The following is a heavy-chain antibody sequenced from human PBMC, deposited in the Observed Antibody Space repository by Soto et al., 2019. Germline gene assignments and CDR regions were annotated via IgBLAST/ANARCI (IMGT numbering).Heavy chain of an antibody. Sequence: GGSLRLSCAASGFTFSSYGMHWVRQAPGKGLEWVAVIWYDGSNKYYADSVKGRFTISRDNSKNTLYLQMNSLRAEDTAVYYCARDSRAVAGTGDAFDIWGQGTMVTVSS. CDR2: IWYDGSNK. CDR3: ARDSRAVAGTGDAFDI. D-gene: IGHD6-19*01. CDR1: GFTFSSYG. J-gene: IGHJ3*02. V-gene: IGHV3-33*01.